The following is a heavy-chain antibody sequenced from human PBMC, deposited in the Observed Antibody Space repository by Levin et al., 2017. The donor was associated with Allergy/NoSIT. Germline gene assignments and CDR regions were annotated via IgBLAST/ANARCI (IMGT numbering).Heavy chain of an antibody. J-gene: IGHJ4*02. CDR3: ARQEIDILTGYMFDY. D-gene: IGHD3-9*01. Sequence: HGESLKISCKGSGYSFTSYWIGWVRQMPGKGLEWMGIIYPGDSDTRYSPSFQGQVTISADKSISTAYLQWSSLKASDTAMYYCARQEIDILTGYMFDYWGQGTLVTVSS. CDR2: IYPGDSDT. CDR1: GYSFTSYW. V-gene: IGHV5-51*01.